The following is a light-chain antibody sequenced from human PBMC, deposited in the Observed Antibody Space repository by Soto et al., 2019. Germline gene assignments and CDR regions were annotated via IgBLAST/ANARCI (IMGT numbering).Light chain of an antibody. Sequence: QSALTQPASVSGSPGQSITISCTGTSSDVGDYNYVSWYQQHPGKVPKLMIYDVSNRPSGVSNRFSGSKSSNTASLTISGLQAEDEADYYCSSYSSRSTLVIFGGGTKLTVL. CDR2: DVS. CDR3: SSYSSRSTLVI. CDR1: SSDVGDYNY. J-gene: IGLJ2*01. V-gene: IGLV2-14*03.